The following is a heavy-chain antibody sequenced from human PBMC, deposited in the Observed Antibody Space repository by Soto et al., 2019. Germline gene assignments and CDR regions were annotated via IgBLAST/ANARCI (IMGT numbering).Heavy chain of an antibody. V-gene: IGHV3-30*18. D-gene: IGHD3-22*01. J-gene: IGHJ3*02. CDR1: GFTFSSYG. Sequence: QVQLVESGGGVVQPGRSLRLSCAASGFTFSSYGMHWVRQAPGKGLEGVAVISYDGSNKYYADSVKGRFTISRDNSKNTLYLQMNSLRAEDTAVYYCAKGDRYYYDSSGYYSHDAFDIWGQGTMVTVSS. CDR3: AKGDRYYYDSSGYYSHDAFDI. CDR2: ISYDGSNK.